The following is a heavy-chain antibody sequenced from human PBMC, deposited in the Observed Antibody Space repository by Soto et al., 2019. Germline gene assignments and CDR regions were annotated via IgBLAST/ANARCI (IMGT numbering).Heavy chain of an antibody. CDR2: ISGSGGST. V-gene: IGHV3-23*01. J-gene: IGHJ6*03. CDR1: GFTFSSYA. Sequence: GGSLRLSCAASGFTFSSYAMSWVRQAPGKGLEWVSAISGSGGSTYYADSVKGRFTISRDNSKNTLYLQMNSLRAEDTAVYYCAKASPKTGTRPNYYYYYMDVWGKGTTVTVSS. CDR3: AKASPKTGTRPNYYYYYMDV. D-gene: IGHD7-27*01.